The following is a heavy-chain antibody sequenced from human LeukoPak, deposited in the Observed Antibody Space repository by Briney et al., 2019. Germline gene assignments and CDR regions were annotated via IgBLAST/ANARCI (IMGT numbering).Heavy chain of an antibody. V-gene: IGHV3-7*01. J-gene: IGHJ6*03. D-gene: IGHD2-2*01. CDR2: IKQDGSEK. CDR1: GFTFSSYW. Sequence: PGGSLRFSCAASGFTFSSYWMSWVRQAPGKGLEWVANIKQDGSEKYYVDSVKGRFTISRDNAKNSLYLQMNSLRAEDTAVYYCARAAEDIVVVPAAMGYYYYYMDVWGKGTTVTVSS. CDR3: ARAAEDIVVVPAAMGYYYYYMDV.